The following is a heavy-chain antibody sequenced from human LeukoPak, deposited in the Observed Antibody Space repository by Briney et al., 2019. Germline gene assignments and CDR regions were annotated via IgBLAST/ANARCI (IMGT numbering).Heavy chain of an antibody. CDR3: AKDIRNCSGGSCYSYYYGMDV. Sequence: PGGSLRLSCAASGFTFDDYAMHWVRQAPGKGLEWVSGISWNSGSIGYADSVKGRFTISRDNAKNSLYLQMNSLRAEDTALYYCAKDIRNCSGGSCYSYYYGMDVWGQGTTVTVSS. D-gene: IGHD2-15*01. CDR1: GFTFDDYA. J-gene: IGHJ6*02. CDR2: ISWNSGSI. V-gene: IGHV3-9*01.